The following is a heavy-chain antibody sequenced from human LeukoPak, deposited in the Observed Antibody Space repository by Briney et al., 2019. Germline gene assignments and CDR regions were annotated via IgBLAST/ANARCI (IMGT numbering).Heavy chain of an antibody. CDR1: GGSFSGYN. CDR3: ARQAYYSESGSWTGFDY. V-gene: IGHV4-34*01. D-gene: IGHD3-10*01. CDR2: INHSGST. Sequence: SETLSVTCAVYGGSFSGYNWSWIRQHPGKGLEWIGEINHSGSTNYNPSLKSRVTISVDTSKNQFSLKLSSVTAADTAVYFCARQAYYSESGSWTGFDYWGQGTLVPVSS. J-gene: IGHJ4*02.